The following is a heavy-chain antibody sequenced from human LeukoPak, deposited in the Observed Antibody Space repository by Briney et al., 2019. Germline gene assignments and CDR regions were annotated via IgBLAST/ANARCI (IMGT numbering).Heavy chain of an antibody. CDR3: ARHTDDSSGYYSTDY. Sequence: GESLKIPCKGSGYSFTSYWIGWVRQMPGKGLEWMGIIYPGDSDTRYSPSFQGQVTISADKSISTAYLQWSSLKASDTAMYYCARHTDDSSGYYSTDYWGQGTLVTVSS. V-gene: IGHV5-51*01. CDR1: GYSFTSYW. CDR2: IYPGDSDT. J-gene: IGHJ4*02. D-gene: IGHD3-22*01.